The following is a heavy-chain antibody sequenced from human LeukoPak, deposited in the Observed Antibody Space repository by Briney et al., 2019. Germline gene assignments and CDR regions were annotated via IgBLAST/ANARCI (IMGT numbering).Heavy chain of an antibody. CDR3: AKEKYSSGWFDY. CDR1: GFTFSSYN. CDR2: ISGSGAST. J-gene: IGHJ4*02. D-gene: IGHD6-19*01. V-gene: IGHV3-23*01. Sequence: GGSLRLSCAASGFTFSSYNMNWVRQAPGKGLEWVSAISGSGASTYYADSVKGRFTISRDNSKNALYLQMNSLRAEDTAVYYCAKEKYSSGWFDYWGQGTLVTVSS.